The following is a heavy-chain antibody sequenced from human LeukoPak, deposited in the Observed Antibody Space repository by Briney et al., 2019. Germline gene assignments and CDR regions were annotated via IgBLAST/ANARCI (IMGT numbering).Heavy chain of an antibody. CDR2: IYYSGST. CDR3: ARHGYSSSFLNWFDP. V-gene: IGHV4-39*01. Sequence: SETLSLTCTVSGGSISSSSYYWGWIRQPPGKGLGWIGSIYYSGSTYYNPSLKRRVTITVDTSKNQFSLKLSSVTAADTAVYYCARHGYSSSFLNWFDPWGQGTLVTVSS. D-gene: IGHD6-13*01. J-gene: IGHJ5*02. CDR1: GGSISSSSYY.